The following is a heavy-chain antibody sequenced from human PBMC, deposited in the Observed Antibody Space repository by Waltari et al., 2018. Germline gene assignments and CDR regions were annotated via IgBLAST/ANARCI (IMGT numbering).Heavy chain of an antibody. CDR1: GYTFTGYY. V-gene: IGHV1-2*06. CDR3: ARGRGRYDYIWGSYRLFDY. J-gene: IGHJ4*02. D-gene: IGHD3-16*02. Sequence: QVQLVQSGAEVKKPGASVKVSCKASGYTFTGYYMHWVRQAPGQGLEWMGRINPNSGGTNYAQKFQGRVTMTRDTSISTAYMELSRLGSDDTAVYVGARGRGRYDYIWGSYRLFDYWGQGTLVTVSS. CDR2: INPNSGGT.